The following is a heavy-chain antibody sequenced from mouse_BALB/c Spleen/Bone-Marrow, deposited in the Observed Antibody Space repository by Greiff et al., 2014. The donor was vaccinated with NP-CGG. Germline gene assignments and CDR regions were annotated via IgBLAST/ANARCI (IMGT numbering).Heavy chain of an antibody. J-gene: IGHJ1*01. Sequence: VQLQQSGAELMKPGASVKISCKATGYTFSSYWIEWVKQRPGHGLEWIGEILPGSGSTNYNEKFKGKATFTADTSSNTAYMQLSSLTSEDSAVYYCARRGGWLGYFDVWGAGTTATVSS. CDR1: GYTFSSYW. CDR2: ILPGSGST. CDR3: ARRGGWLGYFDV. V-gene: IGHV1-9*01. D-gene: IGHD2-3*01.